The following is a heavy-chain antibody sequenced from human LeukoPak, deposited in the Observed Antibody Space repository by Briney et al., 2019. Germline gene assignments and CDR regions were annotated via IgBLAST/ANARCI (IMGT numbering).Heavy chain of an antibody. CDR1: GYTFTGDC. CDR3: ARDYYYDSSGYHLGY. Sequence: ASVKFSCKASGYTFTGDCVHCVRQAPGQGLEWMGWINPNRGGTNYAQKFQGRVTMTRDTSITTAYMELSSLTSDDTALYYCARDYYYDSSGYHLGYWGQGTLVTVFS. V-gene: IGHV1-2*02. D-gene: IGHD3-22*01. J-gene: IGHJ4*02. CDR2: INPNRGGT.